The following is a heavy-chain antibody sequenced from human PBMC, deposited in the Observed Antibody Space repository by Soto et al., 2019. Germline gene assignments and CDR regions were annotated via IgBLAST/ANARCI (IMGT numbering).Heavy chain of an antibody. CDR3: TSATFGDRDS. D-gene: IGHD2-15*01. Sequence: GSLRLSCAASGFAFSSEWMHWVRQAPGKGLAWVSRIDPYDTGITYADSVKGRFTISRDNAKNTLYLQMNSLRAEDTAVYYCTSATFGDRDSWGQGTLVTVSS. J-gene: IGHJ1*01. CDR1: GFAFSSEW. V-gene: IGHV3-74*01. CDR2: IDPYDTGI.